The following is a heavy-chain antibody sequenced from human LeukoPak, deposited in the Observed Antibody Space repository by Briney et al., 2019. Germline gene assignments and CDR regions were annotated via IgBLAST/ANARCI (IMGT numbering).Heavy chain of an antibody. CDR1: GGTFSSYA. CDR3: GAGDTAMNAFDI. D-gene: IGHD5-18*01. J-gene: IGHJ3*02. Sequence: EASVTVSCKASGGTFSSYAISWVRQAPGQGLEWMGGIIPIFGTANYAQKFQGRVTITADESTSTAYMELSSLRSEDTAVYYCGAGDTAMNAFDIWGQGTMVTVSS. CDR2: IIPIFGTA. V-gene: IGHV1-69*13.